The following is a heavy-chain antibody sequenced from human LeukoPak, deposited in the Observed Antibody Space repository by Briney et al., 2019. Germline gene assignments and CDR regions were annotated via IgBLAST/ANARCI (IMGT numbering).Heavy chain of an antibody. CDR3: ARSQWSGELSLDY. J-gene: IGHJ4*02. CDR1: GGTFSSYA. V-gene: IGHV1-69*04. Sequence: GASVKVSCKASGGTFSSYAISWVRQAPGQGLERMGRIIPILGIANYAQKFQGRVTITADKSTSTAYMELSSLRSEDTAVYYCARSQWSGELSLDYWGQGTLVTVSS. D-gene: IGHD3-10*01. CDR2: IIPILGIA.